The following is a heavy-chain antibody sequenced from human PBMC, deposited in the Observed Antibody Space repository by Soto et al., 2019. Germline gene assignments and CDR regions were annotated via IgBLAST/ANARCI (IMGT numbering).Heavy chain of an antibody. J-gene: IGHJ6*02. CDR2: INHSGST. CDR1: DGSFSGYY. CDR3: ARGPYCGGGSCYRGMDV. V-gene: IGHV4-34*01. Sequence: QVQLQQWGAGLLKPSETLSLNCAVYDGSFSGYYWSWIRQPPGKGLEWIGEINHSGSTNYTPSLKSRVTISVDTSKNQFSLRLSSVTAADTAVYYCARGPYCGGGSCYRGMDVWGQGTTVTVSS. D-gene: IGHD2-15*01.